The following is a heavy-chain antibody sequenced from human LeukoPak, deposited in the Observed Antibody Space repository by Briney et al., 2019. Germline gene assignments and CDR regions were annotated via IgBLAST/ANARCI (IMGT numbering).Heavy chain of an antibody. CDR2: IYYGGST. D-gene: IGHD6-13*01. J-gene: IGHJ4*02. V-gene: IGHV4-39*07. CDR3: ARLAAAGPSIDY. Sequence: SETLSLTCTVSGGSISSSTYYWGWIRQPPGKGLEWIGSIYYGGSTYYNPSLKSRVTISVDTSKNQFSLKLSSVTAADTAVYYCARLAAAGPSIDYWGQGTLVTVSS. CDR1: GGSISSSTYY.